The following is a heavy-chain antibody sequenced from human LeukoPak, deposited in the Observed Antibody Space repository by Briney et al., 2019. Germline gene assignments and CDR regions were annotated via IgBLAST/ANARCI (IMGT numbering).Heavy chain of an antibody. D-gene: IGHD6-19*01. CDR3: AGGKAVASRIFDY. CDR1: GYTFTGYY. J-gene: IGHJ4*02. V-gene: IGHV1-2*06. CDR2: INPNSGGT. Sequence: GASVKVSCKASGYTFTGYYMHWVRQAPGQGLEWMGRINPNSGGTNYAQKFQGRVTMTRDTSISTAYMELSRLRSDDTAVYYCAGGKAVASRIFDYWGQGTLVTVSS.